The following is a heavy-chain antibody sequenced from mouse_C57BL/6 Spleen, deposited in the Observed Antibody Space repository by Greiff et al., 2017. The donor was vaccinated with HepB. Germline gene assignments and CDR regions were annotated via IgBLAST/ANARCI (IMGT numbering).Heavy chain of an antibody. CDR3: ARWYGSSLWYFDV. Sequence: QVQLQQSGAELVRPGTSVKMSCKASGYTFTNYWIGWAKQRPGHGLEWIGDIYPGGGYTNYNEKFKGKATLTADKSSSTAYMQFSSLTSEDSAIYYCARWYGSSLWYFDVWGTGTTVTVSS. CDR2: IYPGGGYT. CDR1: GYTFTNYW. V-gene: IGHV1-63*01. D-gene: IGHD1-1*01. J-gene: IGHJ1*03.